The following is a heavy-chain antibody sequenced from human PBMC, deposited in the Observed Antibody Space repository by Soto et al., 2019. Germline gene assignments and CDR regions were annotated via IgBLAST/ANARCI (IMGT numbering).Heavy chain of an antibody. CDR2: IIPIFGTA. CDR3: ASYDYDFWSGYYTVDYYYYGMDV. D-gene: IGHD3-3*01. J-gene: IGHJ6*02. Sequence: SVKASSNASGAPFTSSAISRVRQAPGHGLARMGGIIPIFGTANYAQKFQGRVTITADESTSTAYMELSSLRSEDTAVYYCASYDYDFWSGYYTVDYYYYGMDVWGQGTTVTVSS. CDR1: GAPFTSSA. V-gene: IGHV1-69*13.